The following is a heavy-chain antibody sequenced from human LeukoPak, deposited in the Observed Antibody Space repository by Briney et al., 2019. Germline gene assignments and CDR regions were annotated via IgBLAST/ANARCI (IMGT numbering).Heavy chain of an antibody. V-gene: IGHV4-39*01. D-gene: IGHD6-19*01. J-gene: IGHJ4*02. CDR3: VRHRQWLLFPDY. CDR1: RGSIRMNNY. Sequence: PSLTLTFINMESRGSIRMNNYWGWIQHPPGKGLEWIGSIFYSGATYYSPSLKSRVTISVDTSKNQFSLKLSSMTAADTAVYYCVRHRQWLLFPDYWGQGTLVTVSS. CDR2: IFYSGAT.